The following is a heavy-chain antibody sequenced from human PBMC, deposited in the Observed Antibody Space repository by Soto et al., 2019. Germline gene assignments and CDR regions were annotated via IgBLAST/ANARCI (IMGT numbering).Heavy chain of an antibody. J-gene: IGHJ5*02. CDR2: IIPIFGTA. V-gene: IGHV1-69*06. Sequence: SVKVSCKASGGTFSSYAISWVRQAPGQGLEWMGGIIPIFGTANYAQKFQGRVTITADKSTSTAYMELSSLRSEDTAVYYCARAGYCSSTSCDHWFDPWGQGTLVTVSS. D-gene: IGHD2-2*01. CDR3: ARAGYCSSTSCDHWFDP. CDR1: GGTFSSYA.